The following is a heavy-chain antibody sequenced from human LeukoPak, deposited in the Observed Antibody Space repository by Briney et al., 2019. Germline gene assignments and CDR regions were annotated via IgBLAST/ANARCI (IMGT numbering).Heavy chain of an antibody. J-gene: IGHJ4*02. D-gene: IGHD6-13*01. Sequence: PGGSLRVSCAASGFTFSSYWLSWVRQAPGKGLEWVADIKQDGREKNYVASVKGRFTISRDNAKNSLYLQMNSLRAEDTAIYYGARASKQSAGSVGCFDFWGQGTLVTVSS. CDR1: GFTFSSYW. V-gene: IGHV3-7*01. CDR3: ARASKQSAGSVGCFDF. CDR2: IKQDGREK.